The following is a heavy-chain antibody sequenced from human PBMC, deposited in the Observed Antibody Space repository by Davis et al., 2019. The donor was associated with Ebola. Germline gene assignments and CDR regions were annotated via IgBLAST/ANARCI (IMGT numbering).Heavy chain of an antibody. CDR1: VITFSSYA. V-gene: IGHV3-23*01. D-gene: IGHD1-7*01. CDR2: ISGSGGST. Sequence: GGSLRLSCTDSVITFSSYAMTWVRQAPGKGLERVSAISGSGGSTYYADSVKGRFTISRHNSKNTLYLQMNSLRAEDTAVYYCARVIRAYNWNYGGFDYWGQGTLVTVSS. J-gene: IGHJ4*02. CDR3: ARVIRAYNWNYGGFDY.